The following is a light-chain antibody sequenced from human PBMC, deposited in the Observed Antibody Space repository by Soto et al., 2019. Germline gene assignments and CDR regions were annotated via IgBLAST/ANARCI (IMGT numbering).Light chain of an antibody. V-gene: IGLV1-51*01. CDR2: DTN. J-gene: IGLJ2*01. CDR3: GTWDTSLSAVV. Sequence: QTVVTQPPSVSAAPGQKVTISGSGASSNIGKNYVSWYQQLPGAAPKLVIFDTNKRPSGIPDRFSGSKSGTSAALDITALQTGDEADYYCGTWDTSLSAVVFGGGTKLTVL. CDR1: SSNIGKNY.